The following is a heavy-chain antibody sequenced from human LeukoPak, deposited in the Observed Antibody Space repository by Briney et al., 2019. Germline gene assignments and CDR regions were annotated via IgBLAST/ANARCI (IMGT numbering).Heavy chain of an antibody. CDR2: LRGNGDT. CDR1: GFTFSSYA. D-gene: IGHD1-1*01. CDR3: AKANWVSNADAVW. V-gene: IGHV3-23*01. J-gene: IGHJ4*02. Sequence: GGSLTLSCAASGFTFSSYAMSWVREAPARGLEWVSSLRGNGDTFYADSVKGRFTLSRDDSRNTVYLQLNNLRVDDTAVYYCAKANWVSNADAVWWGQGTVVTVSS.